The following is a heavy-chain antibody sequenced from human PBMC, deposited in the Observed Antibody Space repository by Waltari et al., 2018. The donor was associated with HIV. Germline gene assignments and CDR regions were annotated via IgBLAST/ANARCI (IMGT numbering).Heavy chain of an antibody. J-gene: IGHJ4*02. CDR3: ARGRDDYDSTTYQILSY. CDR2: MNPKSGDT. Sequence: QVQLVQSGAEVKKPGASVKVSCKASGYTFNIYEINWVRQATGQGLEWMGWMNPKSGDTGSEQKFRRRLTLTRDTSKSIAYMELSSLRSEDTAVYFCARGRDDYDSTTYQILSYWGQGTPVTVSS. CDR1: GYTFNIYE. D-gene: IGHD3-22*01. V-gene: IGHV1-8*01.